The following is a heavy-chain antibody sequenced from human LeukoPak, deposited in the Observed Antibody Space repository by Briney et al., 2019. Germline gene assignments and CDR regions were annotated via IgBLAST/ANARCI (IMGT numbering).Heavy chain of an antibody. Sequence: GGSLRLSCAASGFIFSNYGMNWVRQAPGKGLEWVAAISASGSATSYADSVKGRFTISRDNSKNTLYLQMNSLRAEDAAVYYCARDFRSGFPNWFDPWGQGALVTVSS. J-gene: IGHJ5*02. CDR2: ISASGSAT. CDR3: ARDFRSGFPNWFDP. D-gene: IGHD3-3*01. CDR1: GFIFSNYG. V-gene: IGHV3-23*01.